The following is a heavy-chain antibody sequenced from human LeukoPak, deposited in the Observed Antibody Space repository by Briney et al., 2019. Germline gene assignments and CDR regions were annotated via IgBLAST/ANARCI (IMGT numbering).Heavy chain of an antibody. CDR1: GGPFSSSSYY. CDR3: ATWDSGRYSQIDN. D-gene: IGHD1-26*01. CDR2: IYYAGDT. Sequence: SGXLSLTCTVSGGPFSSSSYYWGWVRQSPEKGLECIGTIYYAGDTYYNPSLESRLTISVDTSKNQFSLKLRSVTAADTAVYYCATWDSGRYSQIDNWGQGTLVTVSS. J-gene: IGHJ4*02. V-gene: IGHV4-39*01.